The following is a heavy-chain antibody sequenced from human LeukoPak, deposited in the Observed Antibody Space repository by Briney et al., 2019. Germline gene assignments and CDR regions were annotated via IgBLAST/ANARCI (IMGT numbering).Heavy chain of an antibody. V-gene: IGHV4-61*08. CDR1: GGSVSSGGYY. J-gene: IGHJ5*02. D-gene: IGHD3-10*01. Sequence: PSETLSLTCTVSGGSVSSGGYYWSWIRQPPGKGLEWIGYIYYSGSTNYNSSLESRVTISVDTSKNQFSLRLNSVTAADTAVYYRVRGRAWFDPWGQGTLVTVSS. CDR2: IYYSGST. CDR3: VRGRAWFDP.